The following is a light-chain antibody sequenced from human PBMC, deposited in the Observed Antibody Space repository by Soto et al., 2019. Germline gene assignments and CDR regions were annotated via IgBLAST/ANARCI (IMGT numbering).Light chain of an antibody. CDR3: QQTYSTPT. CDR2: AAS. V-gene: IGKV1-39*01. CDR1: QSITSY. J-gene: IGKJ1*01. Sequence: DIQMTQSPSSLSASVGDRVTITCRASQSITSYLNWYQHKPGKAPKLLIYAASSLQSGVPSRFSGSGSGTDFTLTINSLQPEDFATYYCQQTYSTPTFGQGTKVEIE.